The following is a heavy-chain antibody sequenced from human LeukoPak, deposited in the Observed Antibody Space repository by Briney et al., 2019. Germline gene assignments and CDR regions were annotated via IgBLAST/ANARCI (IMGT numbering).Heavy chain of an antibody. CDR1: GGSFSGYY. J-gene: IGHJ4*02. D-gene: IGHD3-10*01. CDR3: ARSYFGSGTFNGFDY. CDR2: INHSGST. Sequence: SETLSLTCAVYGGSFSGYYWSWIRQPPGKGLEWIGEINHSGSTNYNPSLKSRVTISLDKSRNQFSLNLNSVSAADTAVYYCARSYFGSGTFNGFDYWGQGTLATVSS. V-gene: IGHV4-34*01.